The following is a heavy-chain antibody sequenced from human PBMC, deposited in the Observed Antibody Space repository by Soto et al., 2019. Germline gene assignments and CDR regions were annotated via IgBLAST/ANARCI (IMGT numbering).Heavy chain of an antibody. CDR2: IKQDGSEK. V-gene: IGHV3-7*05. D-gene: IGHD3-3*01. CDR1: GFTFSSYW. Sequence: GGSLRLSCAASGFTFSSYWMSWVRQAPGKGLEWVANIKQDGSEKYYVDSVKGRFTISRDNAKNSLYLQMNSLRAEDTAVYYCARDGDLEWFSFYYGMDVWGQGTTVTVSS. J-gene: IGHJ6*02. CDR3: ARDGDLEWFSFYYGMDV.